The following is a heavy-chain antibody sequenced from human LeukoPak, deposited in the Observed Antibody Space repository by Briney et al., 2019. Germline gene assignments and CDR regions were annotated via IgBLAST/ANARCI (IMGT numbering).Heavy chain of an antibody. J-gene: IGHJ4*02. CDR1: GFTFSSYA. Sequence: PGGSLRLSCVASGFTFSSYAMSWVRQAPGKGLEWVSVISGSGCSTYHADSVKGRFTISRDNSKNTLFLQMNSLRAEDTAVYYCAKTGRGTTTFHYFDYWGQGTLVTVSS. V-gene: IGHV3-23*01. CDR3: AKTGRGTTTFHYFDY. D-gene: IGHD1-26*01. CDR2: ISGSGCST.